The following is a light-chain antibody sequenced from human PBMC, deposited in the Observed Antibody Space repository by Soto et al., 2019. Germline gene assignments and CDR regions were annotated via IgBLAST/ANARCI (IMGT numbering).Light chain of an antibody. CDR2: AAS. Sequence: DIQLTQSPSFLSASVGDRVTITCRASHAISTYLAWYQQKPGKAPKLLIYAASTLQSGVPSRFSGSGSGTDFTLTISSLQPEDFATYYCQQLDRYPIFTFGPGTKVDIK. CDR3: QQLDRYPIFT. CDR1: HAISTY. V-gene: IGKV1-9*01. J-gene: IGKJ3*01.